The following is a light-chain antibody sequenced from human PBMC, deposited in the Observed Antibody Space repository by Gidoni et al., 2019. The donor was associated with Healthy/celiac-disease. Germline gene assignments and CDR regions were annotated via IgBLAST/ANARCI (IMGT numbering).Light chain of an antibody. CDR3: QQYFSTPFT. J-gene: IGKJ3*01. CDR1: QSVLYSSNNKNY. Sequence: VALGERATINCKSSQSVLYSSNNKNYLTWYQQKPGQPPKLLIYWASTRESGVPDRFSGSGSGTDFTLTISSLQAEDVSVYYCQQYFSTPFTFGPGTKVDIQ. V-gene: IGKV4-1*01. CDR2: WAS.